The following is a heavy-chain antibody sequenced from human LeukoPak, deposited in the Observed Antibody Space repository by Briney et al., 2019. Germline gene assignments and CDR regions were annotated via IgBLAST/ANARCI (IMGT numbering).Heavy chain of an antibody. V-gene: IGHV1-69*04. Sequence: ASVKVSCKASGGTFSSYAISWVRQAPGQGLEWMGRIIPILGIANYAQKFQGRVTITADKSTSTAYMELSSLRSEDTAVYYCARGNRWLQSPFDYWGQGTLVTVSS. CDR2: IIPILGIA. CDR3: ARGNRWLQSPFDY. J-gene: IGHJ4*02. D-gene: IGHD5-24*01. CDR1: GGTFSSYA.